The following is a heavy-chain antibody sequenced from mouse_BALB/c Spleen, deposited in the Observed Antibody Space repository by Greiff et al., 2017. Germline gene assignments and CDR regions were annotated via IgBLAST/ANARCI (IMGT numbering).Heavy chain of an antibody. CDR3: ARSTLGGMAMDY. V-gene: IGHV5-17*02. CDR1: GFTFSSFG. D-gene: IGHD4-1*01. CDR2: ISSGSSTI. Sequence: EVKVEESGGGLVQPGGSRKLSCAASGFTFSSFGMHWVRQAPEKGLEWVAYISSGSSTIYYADTVKGRFTISRDNPKNTLFLQMTSLRSEDTAMYYCARSTLGGMAMDYWGQGTSVTVSS. J-gene: IGHJ4*01.